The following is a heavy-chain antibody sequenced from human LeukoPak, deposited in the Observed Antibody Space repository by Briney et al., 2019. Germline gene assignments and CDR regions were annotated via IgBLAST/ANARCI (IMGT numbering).Heavy chain of an antibody. Sequence: ASVKVSCKASGYTFTSYGISWVRQAPGQGLEWMGWISAYNGNTNYAQKLQGRVTMTTDTSTSTAYMELRSLRSDDTAVYYCARDIAYSSGRSYEYFQHWGQGTLVTVSS. CDR2: ISAYNGNT. J-gene: IGHJ1*01. V-gene: IGHV1-18*01. CDR3: ARDIAYSSGRSYEYFQH. D-gene: IGHD6-19*01. CDR1: GYTFTSYG.